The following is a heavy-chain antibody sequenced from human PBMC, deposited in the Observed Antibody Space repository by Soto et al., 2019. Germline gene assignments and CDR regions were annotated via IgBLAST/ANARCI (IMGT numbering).Heavy chain of an antibody. CDR3: ARVDETTWYYYGMDV. J-gene: IGHJ6*02. V-gene: IGHV4-4*02. CDR2: IYHSGST. CDR1: GGSISSSNW. Sequence: PSETLSLTCAVSGGSISSSNWWSWVRQPPGKGLEWIGEIYHSGSTNYNPSLKSRVTISVDKSKNQFSLKLSSVTAADTAVYYCARVDETTWYYYGMDVWGQGTTVTVSS. D-gene: IGHD1-7*01.